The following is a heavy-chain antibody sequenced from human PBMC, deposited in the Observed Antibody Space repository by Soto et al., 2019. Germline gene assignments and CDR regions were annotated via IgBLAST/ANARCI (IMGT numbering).Heavy chain of an antibody. CDR3: AGYDFWSGQYYYYYMDV. CDR2: IYYSGST. V-gene: IGHV4-61*08. Sequence: PSETLSLTCTVSGGSISSGGYYWSWIRQHPGKGLEWIGYIYYSGSTIYNPSLKSRVTISVDTSKNQFSLKLSSVTAADTAVYYCAGYDFWSGQYYYYYMDVWGKGTTVTVSS. D-gene: IGHD3-3*01. J-gene: IGHJ6*03. CDR1: GGSISSGGYY.